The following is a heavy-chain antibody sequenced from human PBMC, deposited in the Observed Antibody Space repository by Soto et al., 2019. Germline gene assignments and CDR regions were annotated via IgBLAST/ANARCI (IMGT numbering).Heavy chain of an antibody. CDR2: VHISEKA. D-gene: IGHD3-22*01. Sequence: SQTLSLTCSFSYDSISGSSHYWGFINQPPGKGLEWIGSVHISEKAYYNPSLKSRVTISVDTSKNQFSLKLSSVTAADTAVYYCARQDTSGYAFEYWGQGTLVTVSS. J-gene: IGHJ4*02. CDR1: YDSISGSSHY. V-gene: IGHV4-39*01. CDR3: ARQDTSGYAFEY.